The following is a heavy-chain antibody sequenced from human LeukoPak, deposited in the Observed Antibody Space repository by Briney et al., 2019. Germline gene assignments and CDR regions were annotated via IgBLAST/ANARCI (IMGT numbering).Heavy chain of an antibody. CDR3: ARDREAYDTLTGLFDY. J-gene: IGHJ4*02. V-gene: IGHV1-18*04. CDR1: GYTFTSYG. CDR2: ISAYNGNT. D-gene: IGHD3-9*01. Sequence: GASVKVSCKASGYTFTSYGISWVRQAPGQGLEWMGWISAYNGNTNYAQKLQGRVTMTTDTSTSTAYMELRSLRSDDTAVYYCARDREAYDTLTGLFDYWGQGTLVTVSS.